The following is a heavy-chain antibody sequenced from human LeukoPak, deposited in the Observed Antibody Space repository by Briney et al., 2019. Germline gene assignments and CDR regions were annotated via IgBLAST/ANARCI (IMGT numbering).Heavy chain of an antibody. CDR1: GGSISSGGYY. Sequence: SETLSLTCTVSGGSISSGGYYWSWIRQHPGKGLEWIGYIHYSGSTYYNPSLKSRVTISVDTSKNQFSLKLNSVTAADTAVYYCAGTVNTAMALDYWGQGTLVTVSS. J-gene: IGHJ4*02. CDR2: IHYSGST. D-gene: IGHD5-18*01. CDR3: AGTVNTAMALDY. V-gene: IGHV4-31*03.